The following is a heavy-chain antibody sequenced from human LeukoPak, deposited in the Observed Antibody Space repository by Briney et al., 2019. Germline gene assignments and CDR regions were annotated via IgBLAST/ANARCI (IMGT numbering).Heavy chain of an antibody. CDR1: GDSFSYFY. D-gene: IGHD6-13*01. CDR2: IYNSGST. CDR3: ARGGVHWQQLVETGFDY. J-gene: IGHJ4*02. Sequence: PSETLSLTCTVSGDSFSYFYWSWLRQPPGKGLEWIGYIYNSGSTNYNPSLKSRVTMSLDTSKNQFSLKLSSVTAADTAVYYCARGGVHWQQLVETGFDYWGQGTLVTVSS. V-gene: IGHV4-59*01.